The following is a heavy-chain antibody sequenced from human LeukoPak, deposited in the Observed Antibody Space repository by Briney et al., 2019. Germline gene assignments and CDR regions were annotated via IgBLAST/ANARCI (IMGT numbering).Heavy chain of an antibody. V-gene: IGHV4-59*08. CDR3: ARQGGSGSSLLI. J-gene: IGHJ4*02. CDR1: GGSISSYY. D-gene: IGHD3-10*01. CDR2: IYYSGST. Sequence: PSETLSLTCTVSGGSISSYYWNWIRQPPGKGLEWIGHIYYSGSTNYSPSLKSRVTISVDTSKNQFSLKLSSVTAADTAVYYCARQGGSGSSLLIWGQGTLVTVSS.